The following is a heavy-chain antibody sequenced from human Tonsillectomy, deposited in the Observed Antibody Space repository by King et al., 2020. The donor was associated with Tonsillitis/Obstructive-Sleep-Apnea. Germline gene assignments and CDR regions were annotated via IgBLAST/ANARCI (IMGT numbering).Heavy chain of an antibody. J-gene: IGHJ6*03. D-gene: IGHD3-3*01. V-gene: IGHV1-18*01. Sequence: VQLVESGAEVKKPGASVKVSCKASGYPFITYGISWVRQAPGQGLEWMGWISAYNGNTKYARKLQGRVTMTTDTSTSSAYMELRSLRSDDTAVYYCARDRGHPRFLDPYYYMDVWGKGTTVTVSS. CDR1: GYPFITYG. CDR2: ISAYNGNT. CDR3: ARDRGHPRFLDPYYYMDV.